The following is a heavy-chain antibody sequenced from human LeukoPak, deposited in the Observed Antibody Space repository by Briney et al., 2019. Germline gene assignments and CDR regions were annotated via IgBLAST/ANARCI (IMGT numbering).Heavy chain of an antibody. D-gene: IGHD5-12*01. CDR2: IYYSGST. CDR3: ARRSGYDSLDY. V-gene: IGHV4-59*01. Sequence: PSETLSLTCTVSGGSISSYYWSWIRQPPGKGLERIGYIYYSGSTNYNPSLKSRVTISVDTSKNQFSLKLSSVTAADTAVYYCARRSGYDSLDYWGQGTLVTVSS. CDR1: GGSISSYY. J-gene: IGHJ4*02.